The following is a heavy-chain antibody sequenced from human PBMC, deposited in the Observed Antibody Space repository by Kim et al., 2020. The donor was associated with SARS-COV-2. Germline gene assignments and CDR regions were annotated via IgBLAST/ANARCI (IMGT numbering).Heavy chain of an antibody. Sequence: GGSLRLSCAASGFTFSNAWMSWVRQAPGKGLEWVGRIKSKTDGGTTDYAAPVKGRFTISRDDSKNTLYLQMNSLKTEDTAVYYCTTDLVVRDALYYYYGMDVWGQGTTVTVSS. CDR3: TTDLVVRDALYYYYGMDV. V-gene: IGHV3-15*01. D-gene: IGHD3-10*01. CDR2: IKSKTDGGTT. CDR1: GFTFSNAW. J-gene: IGHJ6*02.